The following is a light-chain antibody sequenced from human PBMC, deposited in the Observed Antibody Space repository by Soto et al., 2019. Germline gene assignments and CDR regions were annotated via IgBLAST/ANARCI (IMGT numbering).Light chain of an antibody. CDR3: QHYNSYSEA. CDR1: QSISIW. J-gene: IGKJ1*01. V-gene: IGKV1-5*03. CDR2: KAS. Sequence: DIQMTQSPATLSASVGDRVTITCRASQSISIWFAWYQQKPGKAPKLLIYKASTLKSGVPSRFSGSGSGTEFTLTISSLQPDDFATYYCQHYNSYSEAFGQGTKVDIK.